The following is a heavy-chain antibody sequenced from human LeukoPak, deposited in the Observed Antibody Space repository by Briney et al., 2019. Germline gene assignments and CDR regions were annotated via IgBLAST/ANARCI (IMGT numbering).Heavy chain of an antibody. V-gene: IGHV1-18*01. CDR2: ISAYNGNT. CDR3: ARDLDQYNGRFGGFGHDF. CDR1: GYTFINYG. Sequence: ASVKVSCKASGYTFINYGINWVRQAPGQGLEWMGWISAYNGNTNYAQSLQGRVTMTTDTSTSTVYMEMRSLTSDDAAVYYCARDLDQYNGRFGGFGHDFWGQGTLVTVSS. J-gene: IGHJ4*02. D-gene: IGHD3-10*01.